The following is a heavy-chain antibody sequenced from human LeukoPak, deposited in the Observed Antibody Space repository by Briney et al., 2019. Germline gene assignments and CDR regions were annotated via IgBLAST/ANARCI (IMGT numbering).Heavy chain of an antibody. J-gene: IGHJ2*01. D-gene: IGHD6-13*01. CDR3: ARGDSSTWVRFFDL. CDR2: IYNSGST. CDR1: GGSISSSNW. V-gene: IGHV4-4*02. Sequence: PSETLSLTCAVSGGSISSSNWWSWVRQPPGKGLEWIGEIYNSGSTNYHPSLKSRVTISVDKSKNQFSLKLSSVTAADTAVYYCARGDSSTWVRFFDLWGRGTLVTVSS.